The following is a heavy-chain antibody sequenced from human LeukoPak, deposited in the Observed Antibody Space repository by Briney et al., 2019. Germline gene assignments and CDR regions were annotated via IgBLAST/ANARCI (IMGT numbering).Heavy chain of an antibody. CDR3: AQRATTVPPLDS. V-gene: IGHV3-23*01. J-gene: IGHJ4*02. CDR2: VRPSGDNT. CDR1: GFTFTSYA. D-gene: IGHD4-17*01. Sequence: GGSLRLSCAASGFTFTSYARSWVRQAPGKGLEWVSAVRPSGDNTYYADSVKGRFTISRDNSKNTLYLQINSLRAEDTAVYYCAQRATTVPPLDSRGQGSLVTVPS.